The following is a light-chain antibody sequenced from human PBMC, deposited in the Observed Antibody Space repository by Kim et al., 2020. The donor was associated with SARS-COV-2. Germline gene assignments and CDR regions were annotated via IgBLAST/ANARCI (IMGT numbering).Light chain of an antibody. V-gene: IGKV3-20*01. CDR3: QQKWM. CDR2: GAS. Sequence: TLSLSPGERATLSCRASQSVSSSYLAWYQQKPGQAPRLLIYGASSRATGIPDRFSGSGSGTDFTLTISRLEPEDFAVYYCQQKWMFGQGTKVDIK. CDR1: QSVSSSY. J-gene: IGKJ1*01.